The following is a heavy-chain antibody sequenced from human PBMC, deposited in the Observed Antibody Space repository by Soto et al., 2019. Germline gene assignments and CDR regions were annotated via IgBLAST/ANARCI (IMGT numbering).Heavy chain of an antibody. CDR2: ISWNSDYT. CDR1: GFTFDDYA. D-gene: IGHD3-10*01. CDR3: AGGGVRRVITRTRDYYGMDV. V-gene: IGHV3-9*01. J-gene: IGHJ6*02. Sequence: GGSLRLSCVASGFTFDDYAMHWVRQAPGKGLEWVSGISWNSDYTGYAGSVRGRFAISRDNAKNSLYLQMNSLRAEDTAMYYCAGGGVRRVITRTRDYYGMDVWGQGTTVTVSS.